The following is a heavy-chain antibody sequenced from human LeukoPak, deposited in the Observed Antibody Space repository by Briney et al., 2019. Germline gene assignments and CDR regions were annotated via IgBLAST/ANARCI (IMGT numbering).Heavy chain of an antibody. CDR2: ISGSGAST. CDR1: GFTFGTYA. Sequence: GGSLRLSCAASGFTFGTYAMTWVRQAPGKGLEWVSVISGSGASTNYADSVKGRFIISRDNSKNTLYLQMNSLRAEDTAVYYCAKNHYSSSRDYFDCWGQGTLVTVSS. D-gene: IGHD6-13*01. V-gene: IGHV3-23*01. CDR3: AKNHYSSSRDYFDC. J-gene: IGHJ4*02.